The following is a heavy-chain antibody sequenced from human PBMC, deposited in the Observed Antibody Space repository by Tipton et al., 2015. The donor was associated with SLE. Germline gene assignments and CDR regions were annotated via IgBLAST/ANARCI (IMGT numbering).Heavy chain of an antibody. CDR1: GGAISSSGNY. J-gene: IGHJ6*02. CDR2: IYYSGDT. CDR3: ARGTALYYFGMDV. V-gene: IGHV4-31*03. Sequence: TLSLTCTVSGGAISSSGNYWTWIRQHPEKGLEWIGYIYYSGDTYYNPSLKSRIVISLDTSKNHFSLKLSSVTAADTAVYYCARGTALYYFGMDVWGQGTTVTVSS.